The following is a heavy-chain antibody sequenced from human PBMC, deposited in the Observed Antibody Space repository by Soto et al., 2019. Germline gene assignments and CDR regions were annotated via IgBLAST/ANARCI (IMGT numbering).Heavy chain of an antibody. CDR2: IIPILKTA. Sequence: QVQLVQSGAEVKKPGSSVKVSCKASGGTFSSYAISWVRQAPGQGPEWMGGIIPILKTADYAQKFQGRVTITADKPMSTTYVELSSVRSEDTAVYYCTREGGGYGGNSIVWGQGTLVTVSS. CDR3: TREGGGYGGNSIV. V-gene: IGHV1-69*06. D-gene: IGHD2-21*02. J-gene: IGHJ4*02. CDR1: GGTFSSYA.